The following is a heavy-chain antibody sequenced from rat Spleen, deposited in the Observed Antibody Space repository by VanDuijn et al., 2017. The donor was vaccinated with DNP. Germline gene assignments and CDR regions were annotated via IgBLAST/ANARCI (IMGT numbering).Heavy chain of an antibody. CDR2: ISSTGDNT. CDR1: GFTFSDYY. V-gene: IGHV5-25*01. Sequence: EVQLVESDGGLVQPGRSLKLSCAASGFTFSDYYMAWVRQAPGKGLEWVASISSTGDNTYYSDSVKGRFTISRDNAKSTLYLQMDSLRSEDTATYYCARLDYWGQGVMVTVSS. J-gene: IGHJ2*01. CDR3: ARLDY.